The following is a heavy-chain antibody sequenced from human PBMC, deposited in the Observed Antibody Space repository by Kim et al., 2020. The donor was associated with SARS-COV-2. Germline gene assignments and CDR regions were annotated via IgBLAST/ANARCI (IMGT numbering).Heavy chain of an antibody. CDR3: AGDGGYRGSWYYFDY. V-gene: IGHV3-11*01. D-gene: IGHD6-13*01. Sequence: DAVKKRFTISRDDAKNSLNMQMKSLRAEDTAVYYCAGDGGYRGSWYYFDYWGQGTLVTVSS. J-gene: IGHJ4*02.